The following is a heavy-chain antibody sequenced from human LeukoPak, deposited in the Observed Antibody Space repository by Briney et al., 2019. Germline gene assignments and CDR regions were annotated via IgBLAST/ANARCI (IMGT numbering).Heavy chain of an antibody. CDR1: GFTFSSYN. J-gene: IGHJ4*02. CDR3: ASGYCSGGSCSAFYSIY. D-gene: IGHD2-15*01. Sequence: GGSLRLSCAASGFTFSSYNMNWVREAPGKGLEWVSSISSSSSYIYYADSVKGRFTISRDNAKNSLYLQMNSLRAEDTAVYYCASGYCSGGSCSAFYSIYWGQGTLVTVSS. V-gene: IGHV3-21*01. CDR2: ISSSSSYI.